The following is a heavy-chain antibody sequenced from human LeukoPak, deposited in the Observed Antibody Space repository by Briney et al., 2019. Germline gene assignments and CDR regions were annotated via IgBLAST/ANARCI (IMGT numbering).Heavy chain of an antibody. D-gene: IGHD3-10*01. Sequence: GESLKISCKGSGYSFTSYWIGWVRQMPGKGLEWMGIIYPGDSDTRCSPSFQGQVTISADKSISTAYLQWSSLKASDTAMYYCARQIHSYGSGSPNYYYYYMDVWGKGTTVTISS. CDR3: ARQIHSYGSGSPNYYYYYMDV. J-gene: IGHJ6*03. CDR1: GYSFTSYW. V-gene: IGHV5-51*01. CDR2: IYPGDSDT.